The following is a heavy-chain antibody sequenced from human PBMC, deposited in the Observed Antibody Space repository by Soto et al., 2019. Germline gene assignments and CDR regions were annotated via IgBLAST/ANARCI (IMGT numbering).Heavy chain of an antibody. V-gene: IGHV1-69-2*01. CDR2: VEVENDDR. J-gene: IGHJ4*02. CDR3: AAVRGGLGSLSFDY. Sequence: EVLLQQSGAEAREPGGVVKMSCAVSGITFSDLHMHWVKQAPGKGLEWVGLVEVENDDRLYAEKYRGRLNINTDTSRHTSYIGLTSLTSDDTTIYFCAAVRGGLGSLSFDYWGQGTPVTVSA. D-gene: IGHD3-10*01. CDR1: GITFSDLH.